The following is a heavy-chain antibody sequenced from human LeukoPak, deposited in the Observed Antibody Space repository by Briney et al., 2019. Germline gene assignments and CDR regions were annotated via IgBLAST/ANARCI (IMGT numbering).Heavy chain of an antibody. CDR1: GFTFSSFS. V-gene: IGHV3-48*04. D-gene: IGHD2-21*02. Sequence: GGSLRLSCAASGFTFSSFSMNWVRQAPGKGLEWVSYISSGSSTIYHADSVKGRFTISRDNAKNSLYLQMNSLRAEDTAVYYCAKVTYCGGDCYDYYYYGMDVWGQGTTVTVSS. CDR2: ISSGSSTI. J-gene: IGHJ6*02. CDR3: AKVTYCGGDCYDYYYYGMDV.